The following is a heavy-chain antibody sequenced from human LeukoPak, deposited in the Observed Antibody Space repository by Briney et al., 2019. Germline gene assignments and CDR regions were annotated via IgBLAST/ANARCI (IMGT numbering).Heavy chain of an antibody. Sequence: PGESLKISCKGSGYSFTSYWIGWVRRMPGKGLEWMGIIYPGDSDTRYSPSFQGQVTISADKSISTAYLQWSSLKASDTAMYYCARPLPSGMVATGFDYWGQGTLVTVSS. V-gene: IGHV5-51*01. J-gene: IGHJ4*02. D-gene: IGHD5-12*01. CDR3: ARPLPSGMVATGFDY. CDR1: GYSFTSYW. CDR2: IYPGDSDT.